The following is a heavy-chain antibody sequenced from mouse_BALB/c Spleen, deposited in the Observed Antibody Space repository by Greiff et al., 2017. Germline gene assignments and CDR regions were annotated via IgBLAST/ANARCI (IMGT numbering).Heavy chain of an antibody. J-gene: IGHJ4*01. D-gene: IGHD1-1*01. CDR3: ARSFIAMDY. V-gene: IGHV5-9*03. Sequence: EVQGVESGGGLVKPGGSLKLSCAASGFTFSSYTMSWVRQTPEKRLEWVATISSGGGNTYYPDSVKGRFTISRDNAKNNLYLQMSSLRSEDTALYYCARSFIAMDYWGQGTSVTVSS. CDR2: ISSGGGNT. CDR1: GFTFSSYT.